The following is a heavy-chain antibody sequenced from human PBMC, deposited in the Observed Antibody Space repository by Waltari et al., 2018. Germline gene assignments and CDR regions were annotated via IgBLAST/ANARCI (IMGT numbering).Heavy chain of an antibody. CDR2: IMRPGNT. CDR1: GASFSSYY. CDR3: TRGGNYDFWSHSPFVDP. J-gene: IGHJ5*02. D-gene: IGHD3-3*01. Sequence: QVQLQQWGAGLLKPSETLSLTCSVSGASFSSYYWGWVRHVPGKGLEWIGQIMRPGNTNYSPSLQSRVAISIDTSRNQFSLRVFSVTAADTGLYFCTRGGNYDFWSHSPFVDPWGQGTQVTVSS. V-gene: IGHV4-34*01.